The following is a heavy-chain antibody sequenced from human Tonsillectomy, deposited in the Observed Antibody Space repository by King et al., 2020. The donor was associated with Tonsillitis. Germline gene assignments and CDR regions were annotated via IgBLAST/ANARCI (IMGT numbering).Heavy chain of an antibody. J-gene: IGHJ4*02. CDR2: IYPGDSDT. Sequence: QLVQSGAEVKKPGESLKISCKGSGYSFTSYLIAWVRQMPGRGLEWVGIIYPGDSDTRYSPSFQGQVTFSADKSISTAYLQWRSLKASDTAMFYCARQVDYYDSSGYRRYFDYWGQGTLVTVSS. CDR3: ARQVDYYDSSGYRRYFDY. V-gene: IGHV5-51*01. D-gene: IGHD3-22*01. CDR1: GYSFTSYL.